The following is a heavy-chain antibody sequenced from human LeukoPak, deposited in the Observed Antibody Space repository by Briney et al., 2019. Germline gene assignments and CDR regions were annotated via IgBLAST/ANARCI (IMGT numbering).Heavy chain of an antibody. J-gene: IGHJ4*02. CDR1: GGTFSNYA. CDR3: ARGGEANYDDTSGDYLFYY. Sequence: ASVKVSCKASGGTFSNYAIRWVRQAPGKGLECMGRLIPIFGTTNYAQKFQGGVTITTDESTSTAYMELSSLRSENTAVYYCARGGEANYDDTSGDYLFYYWGQGTLVTVSS. V-gene: IGHV1-69*05. CDR2: LIPIFGTT. D-gene: IGHD3-22*01.